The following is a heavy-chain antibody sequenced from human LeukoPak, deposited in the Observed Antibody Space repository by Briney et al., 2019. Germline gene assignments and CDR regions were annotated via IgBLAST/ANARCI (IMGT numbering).Heavy chain of an antibody. V-gene: IGHV4-34*01. CDR1: GGSFSGYY. D-gene: IGHD4-17*01. Sequence: SETLSLTCAVYGGSFSGYYWSWIRQPPGKGLEWIGEINHSGSTNYNPSLKSRVTISVDTSKNQFSLKLSSVTAADTAVYYCARVGNDYGDYVGYYYYMDVWGKGTTVTVSS. CDR3: ARVGNDYGDYVGYYYYMDV. CDR2: INHSGST. J-gene: IGHJ6*03.